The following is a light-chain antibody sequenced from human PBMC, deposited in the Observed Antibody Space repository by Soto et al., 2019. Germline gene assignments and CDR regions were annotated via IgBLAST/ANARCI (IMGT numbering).Light chain of an antibody. CDR2: EVS. CDR3: CSHAPSRPAWG. V-gene: IGLV2-23*02. CDR1: NSDVGSSNL. Sequence: QSALTQPASVSGSPGQSITISCTGTNSDVGSSNLVSWYQQHPGRAPKLMIYEVSRRPSGVSNRFSGSKSGNTASLTISGLQAEDEADYHCCSHAPSRPAWGFGGGTKVTVL. J-gene: IGLJ3*02.